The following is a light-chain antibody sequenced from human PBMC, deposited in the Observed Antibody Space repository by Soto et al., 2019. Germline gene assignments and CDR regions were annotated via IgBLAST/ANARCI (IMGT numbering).Light chain of an antibody. V-gene: IGKV3-15*01. J-gene: IGKJ2*01. CDR1: QSVSSN. Sequence: EIVMTQSPATLSVSPGERATLSCRASQSVSSNLAWYQQKPGQAPRLLIYGASTRATGIPARFSGSGSGTEFTLTTSSRQQEDDAVYYCQQHNDGPPYTFGQGTKLEIK. CDR2: GAS. CDR3: QQHNDGPPYT.